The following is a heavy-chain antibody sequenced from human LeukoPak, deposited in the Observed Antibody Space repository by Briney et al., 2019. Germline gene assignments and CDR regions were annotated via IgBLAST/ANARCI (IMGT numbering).Heavy chain of an antibody. J-gene: IGHJ4*02. Sequence: KPSETLSLTCTVSGGSITSYYWSWIRQPPGKGLEWIGSIYYSGSTYQNPSLKSRVTISVDTSKNQFSLKLSSVTAADTAVYYCARSIAAAGTDRAFDYWGQGTLVTVSS. D-gene: IGHD6-13*01. CDR2: IYYSGST. CDR3: ARSIAAAGTDRAFDY. CDR1: GGSITSYY. V-gene: IGHV4-59*08.